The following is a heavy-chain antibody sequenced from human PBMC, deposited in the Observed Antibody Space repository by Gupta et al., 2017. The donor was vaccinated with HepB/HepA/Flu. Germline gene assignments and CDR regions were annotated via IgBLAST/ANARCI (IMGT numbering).Heavy chain of an antibody. CDR1: GASITGRSY. D-gene: IGHD3-16*01. J-gene: IGHJ4*02. CDR3: AKCRLSTAYDWGYYFDR. CDR2: ADDTGNT. V-gene: IGHV4-38-2*02. Sequence: QVQLQELGPGLAKPSETLSLTCTVSGASITGRSYGAWIRQPPGKGLGWIASADDTGNTFYNPYLKSRVSMSLGTSNTHFSLQLTSMTAADTAVYFCAKCRLSTAYDWGYYFDRWGQGIMVTVPS.